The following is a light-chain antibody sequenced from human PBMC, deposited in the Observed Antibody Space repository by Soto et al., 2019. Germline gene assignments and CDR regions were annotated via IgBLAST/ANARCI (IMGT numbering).Light chain of an antibody. CDR1: QSISSW. CDR3: QQYNDNWT. CDR2: KAS. J-gene: IGKJ1*01. V-gene: IGKV1-5*03. Sequence: IQMTQSPSTLSASVGDRVTITCRASQSISSWLAWYQQKPGTAPNRLIYKASTLQSGVPSRFSGSGSGTEFTLTISSLQPDDSATYYCQQYNDNWTFGQGTKVDIK.